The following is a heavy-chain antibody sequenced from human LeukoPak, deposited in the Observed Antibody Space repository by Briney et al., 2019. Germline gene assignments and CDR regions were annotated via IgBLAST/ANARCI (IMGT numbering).Heavy chain of an antibody. CDR2: IIPIFGTA. V-gene: IGHV1-69*05. CDR1: GGTFSSYA. CDR3: ASSGYDILTGYYTPYYYYMDV. J-gene: IGHJ6*03. Sequence: ASVKVSCKASGGTFSSYAISWVRQAPGQGLGWMGGIIPIFGTANYAQKFPGRVTITTDESTSTAYMDLSSLRSEDTAVYYCASSGYDILTGYYTPYYYYMDVWGKGTTVTVSS. D-gene: IGHD3-9*01.